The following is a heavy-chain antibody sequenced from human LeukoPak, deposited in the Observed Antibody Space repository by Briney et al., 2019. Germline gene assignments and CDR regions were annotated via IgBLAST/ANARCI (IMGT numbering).Heavy chain of an antibody. CDR3: ARGGNIYDYVWGSYRPDAFDI. D-gene: IGHD3-16*02. J-gene: IGHJ3*02. V-gene: IGHV4-59*01. CDR2: IYYSGST. Sequence: SETLSLTCTVSGGSISSYYWSWIRQPPGKGLEWIGYIYYSGSTNYNPSLKSRATISVDTSKNQFSLKLSSVTAADTAVYYCARGGNIYDYVWGSYRPDAFDIWGQGTMVTVSS. CDR1: GGSISSYY.